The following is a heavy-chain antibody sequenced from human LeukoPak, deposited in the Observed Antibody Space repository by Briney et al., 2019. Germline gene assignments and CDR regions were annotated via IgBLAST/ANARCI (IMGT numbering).Heavy chain of an antibody. CDR1: GGSISSYY. CDR2: INHSGST. Sequence: PSETLSLTCTVSGGSISSYYWSWIRQPPGKGLEWIGEINHSGSTNYNPSLKSRVTISVDTSKNQFSLKLSSVTAADTAVYYCARQTYSGYDSWGQGTLVTVSS. J-gene: IGHJ5*01. CDR3: ARQTYSGYDS. D-gene: IGHD5-12*01. V-gene: IGHV4-34*01.